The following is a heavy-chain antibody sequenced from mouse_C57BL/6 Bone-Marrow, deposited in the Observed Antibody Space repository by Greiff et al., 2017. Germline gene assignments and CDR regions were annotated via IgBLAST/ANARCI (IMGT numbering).Heavy chain of an antibody. J-gene: IGHJ3*01. D-gene: IGHD2-4*01. CDR2: ISDGGSYT. CDR3: ARDDYDPKGLFAY. V-gene: IGHV5-4*01. CDR1: GFTFSSYA. Sequence: EVQVVESGGGLVKPGGSLKLSCAASGFTFSSYAMSWVRQTPEKRLEWVATISDGGSYTYYPDNVKGRFTISRDNAKNNLYLQMSHLKSEDTAMYYCARDDYDPKGLFAYWGQGTLVTVSA.